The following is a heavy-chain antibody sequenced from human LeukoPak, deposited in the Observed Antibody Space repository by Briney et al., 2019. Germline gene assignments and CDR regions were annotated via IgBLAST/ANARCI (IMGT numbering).Heavy chain of an antibody. CDR2: IYYSGST. J-gene: IGHJ3*02. CDR3: ARGGYTNTWYEAGGAFDI. CDR1: GGSLNSYY. V-gene: IGHV4-59*01. D-gene: IGHD6-13*01. Sequence: PSETLSLTCTVSGGSLNSYYWSWIRQPPGKGLEWIGYIYYSGSTNYNPSLKSRVTISVDTSKNQFSLKLSSVTAADTAVYYCARGGYTNTWYEAGGAFDIWGQGTMVTVSS.